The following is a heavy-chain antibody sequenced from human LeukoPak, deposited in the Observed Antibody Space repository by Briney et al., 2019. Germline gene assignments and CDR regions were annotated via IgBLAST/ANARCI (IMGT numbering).Heavy chain of an antibody. CDR3: AREQRGGLSGTLGGLFASYHTYYYMDV. D-gene: IGHD1-26*01. CDR2: INPSDGAT. CDR1: GYTFTTYY. J-gene: IGHJ6*03. V-gene: IGHV1-46*01. Sequence: ASVKVSCKASGYTFTTYYIHWVRQAPGQGLEWMGMINPSDGATTYAQNFQGRGTMTRDMSTTAVYMDVRTLRSEDTAVYFSAREQRGGLSGTLGGLFASYHTYYYMDVWGRGTTVTVSS.